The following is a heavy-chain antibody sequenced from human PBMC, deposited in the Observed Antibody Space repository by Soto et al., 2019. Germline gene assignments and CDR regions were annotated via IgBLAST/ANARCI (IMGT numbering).Heavy chain of an antibody. CDR2: IDSGTTFT. V-gene: IGHV3-11*05. Sequence: QVPLVESGGDLVKPGGSLRLSCAASGFPFSDYYMTWIRQAPGKGLEWLSYIDSGTTFTNYADSVKGRFTISRDNAENSLYLQMNGLRAEDTAVYFCARSPRNWNAFDVWGRGTAVTVSS. D-gene: IGHD3-3*01. J-gene: IGHJ3*01. CDR1: GFPFSDYY. CDR3: ARSPRNWNAFDV.